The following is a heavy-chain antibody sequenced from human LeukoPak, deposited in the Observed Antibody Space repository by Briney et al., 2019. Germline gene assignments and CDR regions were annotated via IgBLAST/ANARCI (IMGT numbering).Heavy chain of an antibody. CDR2: VNENGAET. D-gene: IGHD6-19*01. CDR3: TKGDGGWYPIDY. V-gene: IGHV3-23*01. CDR1: GFTYNKDG. Sequence: GGSLRLSCAASGFTYNKDGMSWVRQAPGKGLEWVSTVNENGAETHYADSVKGRFTISRDNSKNSVLLQMNSLRAGDTALYYCTKGDGGWYPIDYWGQGTLAIVSS. J-gene: IGHJ4*02.